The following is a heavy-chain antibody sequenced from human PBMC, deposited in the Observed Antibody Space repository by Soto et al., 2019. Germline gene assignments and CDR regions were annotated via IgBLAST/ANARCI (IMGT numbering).Heavy chain of an antibody. CDR1: GGSFSGYY. CDR2: INHSGST. J-gene: IGHJ6*02. V-gene: IGHV4-34*01. D-gene: IGHD3-10*01. Sequence: SETLSLTCAVYGGSFSGYYWSWIRQPPGKGLEWIGEINHSGSTNYNPSLKSRVTMSVDTSKNQFSLKLSSVTAADTAVYYCARLGLLWFGELYYYYGMDVWGQGTTVTVSS. CDR3: ARLGLLWFGELYYYYGMDV.